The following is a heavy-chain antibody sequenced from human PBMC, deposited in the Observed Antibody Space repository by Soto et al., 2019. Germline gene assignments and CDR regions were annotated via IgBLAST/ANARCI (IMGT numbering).Heavy chain of an antibody. CDR3: ARGGSGGSGSYWAVY. V-gene: IGHV4-34*01. CDR1: GGSFSGYY. CDR2: INHSGST. D-gene: IGHD3-10*01. Sequence: QVQLQQWGAGLLKPSETLSLTCAVYGGSFSGYYWSWIRKPPGKGLEWIGEINHSGSTNYNPSLKSRVTISVDTSKNQFSLKLRSVTAAETAVYYCARGGSGGSGSYWAVYWGQGTLVTVSS. J-gene: IGHJ1*01.